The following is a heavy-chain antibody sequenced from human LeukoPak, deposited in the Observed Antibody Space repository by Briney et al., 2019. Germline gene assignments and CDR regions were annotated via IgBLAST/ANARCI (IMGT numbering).Heavy chain of an antibody. J-gene: IGHJ4*02. Sequence: GGSLRLSCAASGFTFSSYAMHWVRQAPGKGLEWVAVIWYDGSNKYYADSVKGRFTISRDNSKNTLYLQMNSLRAEDTAVYYCARDHSVAGRNYFDYWGQGTLVTVSS. V-gene: IGHV3-33*08. CDR1: GFTFSSYA. D-gene: IGHD6-19*01. CDR3: ARDHSVAGRNYFDY. CDR2: IWYDGSNK.